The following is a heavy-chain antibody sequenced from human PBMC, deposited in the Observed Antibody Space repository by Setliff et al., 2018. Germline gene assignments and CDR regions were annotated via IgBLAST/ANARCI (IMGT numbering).Heavy chain of an antibody. Sequence: SVKVSCKASGGTFSSYAISWVRQAPGQGLEWMGRITPIFTTANYAQKFQGRVTITADESTSTAYMELSSLKSEDTAVYYCARSPFPVDTVMVTTFDSWGQGTLVTVSS. D-gene: IGHD5-18*01. CDR3: ARSPFPVDTVMVTTFDS. CDR1: GGTFSSYA. J-gene: IGHJ4*02. V-gene: IGHV1-69*13. CDR2: ITPIFTTA.